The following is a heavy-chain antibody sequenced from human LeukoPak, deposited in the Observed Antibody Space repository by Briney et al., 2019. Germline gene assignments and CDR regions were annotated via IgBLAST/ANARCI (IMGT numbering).Heavy chain of an antibody. V-gene: IGHV4-39*01. CDR1: GDSFSNSLYY. Sequence: PSETLSLTCTVAGDSFSNSLYYWAWIRQPPGTGLEWIGSIYYSGSTYYNPSLKSRVTMSIDRSKKQFSLKLSSVTAADTAVYYCARHRSSWYRGTSDAFDIWGQGTMVTVSS. CDR3: ARHRSSWYRGTSDAFDI. D-gene: IGHD6-13*01. CDR2: IYYSGST. J-gene: IGHJ3*02.